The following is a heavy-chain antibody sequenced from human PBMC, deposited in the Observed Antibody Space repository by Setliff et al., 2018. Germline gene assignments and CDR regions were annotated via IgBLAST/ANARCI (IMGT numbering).Heavy chain of an antibody. CDR2: INPSSGRT. D-gene: IGHD3-22*01. V-gene: IGHV1-46*01. Sequence: ASVKVSCKASGYTFTSHCVHWVRQAPGLGLEWMGTINPSSGRTSYAQKFQGRVTMTRDTSTSTVYMDMSSLRSEDTAVYYCARDVFPYHYEGAFDIWGQGTMVTVSS. CDR3: ARDVFPYHYEGAFDI. CDR1: GYTFTSHC. J-gene: IGHJ3*02.